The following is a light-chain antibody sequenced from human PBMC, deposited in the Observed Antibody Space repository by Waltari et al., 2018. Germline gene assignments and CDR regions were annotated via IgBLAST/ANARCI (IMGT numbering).Light chain of an antibody. CDR3: LLTYSGFRV. V-gene: IGLV7-46*01. CDR1: TGAVTSGHY. J-gene: IGLJ3*02. CDR2: DTD. Sequence: QAVVTQEPSLTVSPGGTVTLTCGSSTGAVTSGHYPYWFQRKPGQAPRTLIYDTDNKHAWTPARFSGSLPGGKAALTLSGAQPEDEAEYYCLLTYSGFRVFGGGTQLTVL.